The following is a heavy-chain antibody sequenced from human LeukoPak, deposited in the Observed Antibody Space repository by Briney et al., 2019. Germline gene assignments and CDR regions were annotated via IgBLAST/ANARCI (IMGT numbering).Heavy chain of an antibody. CDR1: GFTVSSNY. Sequence: GGSLRLSCAASGFTVSSNYMSWVRQAPGKGLEWVSGINWNGGSTGYADSVKGRFTISRDNAKNSLYLQMNSLRAEDTALYYCARDLGAGYSSSWGQGTLVTVSS. V-gene: IGHV3-20*04. D-gene: IGHD6-13*01. CDR3: ARDLGAGYSSS. CDR2: INWNGGST. J-gene: IGHJ4*02.